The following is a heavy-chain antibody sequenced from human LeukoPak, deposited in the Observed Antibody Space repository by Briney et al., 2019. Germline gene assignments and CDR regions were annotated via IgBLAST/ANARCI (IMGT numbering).Heavy chain of an antibody. CDR2: ISGSGDIT. Sequence: GGSLRLSCAASGFTFRSYAMSWVRQAPGKGLEWVSAISGSGDITYYADSVKGRFTMSRDNFKNTLYLQMNSLRAEDTAVYYCAEPLVATMALRFWGQGTLVTVSS. CDR3: AEPLVATMALRF. D-gene: IGHD5-12*01. V-gene: IGHV3-23*01. CDR1: GFTFRSYA. J-gene: IGHJ4*02.